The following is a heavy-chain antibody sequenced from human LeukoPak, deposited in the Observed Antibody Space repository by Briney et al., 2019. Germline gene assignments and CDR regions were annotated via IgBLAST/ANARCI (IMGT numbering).Heavy chain of an antibody. Sequence: GASVKVSCKTSGYTFTSYGISWVRQAPGQGLEWMGWISAYNGNTNYAQKLQGRVTMTTDTSTSTAYMELRSLRSDDTAVYYCARVFSYDREQLGIPRNGHFDYWGQGTLVTVSS. CDR2: ISAYNGNT. CDR1: GYTFTSYG. D-gene: IGHD6-6*01. CDR3: ARVFSYDREQLGIPRNGHFDY. J-gene: IGHJ4*02. V-gene: IGHV1-18*01.